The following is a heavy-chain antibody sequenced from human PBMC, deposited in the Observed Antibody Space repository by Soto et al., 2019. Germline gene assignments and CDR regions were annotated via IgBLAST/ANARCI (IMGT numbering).Heavy chain of an antibody. CDR2: ISGGGGST. Sequence: GGSLRLSCAASGFTFSSYAMSWVRQAPGKGLEWVSAISGGGGSTYYADSVKGRFTISRDNSKNTLYLQMNSLRAEDTAVYYCAIGGTTVPWFDPWGQGTLVTVSS. V-gene: IGHV3-23*01. J-gene: IGHJ5*02. CDR3: AIGGTTVPWFDP. CDR1: GFTFSSYA. D-gene: IGHD1-7*01.